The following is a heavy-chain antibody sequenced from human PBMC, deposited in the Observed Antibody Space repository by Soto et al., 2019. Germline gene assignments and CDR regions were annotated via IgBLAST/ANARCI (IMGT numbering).Heavy chain of an antibody. V-gene: IGHV1-2*02. CDR2: MSPNSGGA. CDR3: AREPHEWVYDN. Sequence: QVQLVQSGAEVKKPGASVKVSCKASGYTFTGYYLHWLRQAPGQGLEWMGWMSPNSGGANYAQKFQGRFARARDTSFSTFYMELSRLRSDDTSVYYCAREPHEWVYDNWGQGTLVTVSS. CDR1: GYTFTGYY. D-gene: IGHD1-26*01. J-gene: IGHJ4*02.